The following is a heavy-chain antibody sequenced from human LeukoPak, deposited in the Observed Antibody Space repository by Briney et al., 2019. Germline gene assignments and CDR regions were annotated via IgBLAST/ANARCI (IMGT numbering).Heavy chain of an antibody. V-gene: IGHV3-21*01. J-gene: IGHJ3*02. CDR2: ISSSSSYI. CDR1: GFTFSSYS. CDR3: ARPKKYCGGDCPSSLDGFDI. Sequence: GGSLRLSCAASGFTFSSYSMNWVRQAPGKGLEWVSSISSSSSYIYYVDSVKGRFTISRDNAQKSLYLQMSSLRADDSAVYYCARPKKYCGGDCPSSLDGFDIWGQGTMVTVSS. D-gene: IGHD2-21*02.